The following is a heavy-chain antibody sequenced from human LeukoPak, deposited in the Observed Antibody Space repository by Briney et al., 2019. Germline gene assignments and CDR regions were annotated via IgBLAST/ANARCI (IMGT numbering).Heavy chain of an antibody. CDR3: ARDLYITGTSDY. CDR2: ISSSSSYI. J-gene: IGHJ4*02. D-gene: IGHD1-7*01. Sequence: KPGGSLRLSCAASGFTFSSYSMNWVRHAPGKGLEWVSSISSSSSYIYYADSVKGRFTISRDNAKNSLYLQMNSLRAEDTAVYYCARDLYITGTSDYWGQGTLVTVSS. V-gene: IGHV3-21*01. CDR1: GFTFSSYS.